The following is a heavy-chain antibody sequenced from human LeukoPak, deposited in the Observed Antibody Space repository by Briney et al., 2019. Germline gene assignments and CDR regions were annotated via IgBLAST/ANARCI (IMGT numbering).Heavy chain of an antibody. Sequence: SETLSLTCAVYGGSFSGYYWSWIRQPPGKGLEWIGEINHSGSTNYNPSLKSRVTISVDTSKNQFSLKLSSVTAADTAVYYCARGALGYDLWSGYYIGWFDPWGQGTLVTVTS. J-gene: IGHJ5*02. D-gene: IGHD3-3*01. CDR3: ARGALGYDLWSGYYIGWFDP. CDR2: INHSGST. V-gene: IGHV4-34*01. CDR1: GGSFSGYY.